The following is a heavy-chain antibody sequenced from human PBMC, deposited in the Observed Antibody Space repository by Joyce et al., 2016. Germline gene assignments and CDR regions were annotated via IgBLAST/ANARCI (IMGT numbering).Heavy chain of an antibody. CDR2: IIPFFGAA. V-gene: IGHV1-69*12. CDR3: ARGGTSSDHFFFYTLDI. J-gene: IGHJ6*02. D-gene: IGHD1-14*01. Sequence: QVLLVQSGATVKRPGSSLKVSCKSSGGAFSNLTVNWVRQAPGQRLEWMGGIIPFFGAAKEAEHFQGRVTLTADVATRTAFMELSSLTSADTAVYYCARGGTSSDHFFFYTLDIWGPGTTVIVSS. CDR1: GGAFSNLT.